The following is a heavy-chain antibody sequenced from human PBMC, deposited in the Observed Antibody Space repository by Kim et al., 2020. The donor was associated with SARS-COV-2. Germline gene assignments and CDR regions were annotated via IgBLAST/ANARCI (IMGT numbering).Heavy chain of an antibody. CDR1: GGSISSSNW. Sequence: SETLSLTCAVSGGSISSSNWWSWVRQPPGTGLEWIGEIYHSGSTNYNPSLKSRVTISVDKSKNQFSLKLSSVTAADTAVYYCARDENAGSVGGWFDPWGQGTLVTVSS. CDR3: ARDENAGSVGGWFDP. CDR2: IYHSGST. J-gene: IGHJ5*02. V-gene: IGHV4-4*02. D-gene: IGHD3-10*01.